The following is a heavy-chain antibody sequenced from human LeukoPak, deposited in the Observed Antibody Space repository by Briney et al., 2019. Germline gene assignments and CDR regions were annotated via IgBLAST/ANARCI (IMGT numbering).Heavy chain of an antibody. Sequence: GGSLRLSCAASGFTFSSYSMNWVRQAPGKGLEWVSSISSSSSYIYYADSVKGRFTISRDNAKNSLYLQMNSLRAEDTTLYYCAKSSVAAPYYYNGMDVWGQGTTVTVSS. V-gene: IGHV3-21*04. CDR3: AKSSVAAPYYYNGMDV. D-gene: IGHD6-19*01. CDR1: GFTFSSYS. J-gene: IGHJ6*02. CDR2: ISSSSSYI.